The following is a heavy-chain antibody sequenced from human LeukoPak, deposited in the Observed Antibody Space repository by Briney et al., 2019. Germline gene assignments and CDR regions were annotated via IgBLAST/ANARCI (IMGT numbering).Heavy chain of an antibody. D-gene: IGHD2-2*02. V-gene: IGHV3-30*04. CDR2: ISYDGSNK. CDR3: ARGYCSTTSCYNDY. Sequence: PGGSLRLSCAAPGFTVSNWAIHWVRQAPGKGLEWVAAISYDGSNKFYADSVKGRFTISRDNSKNSLYLQMNSLRAEDTALYYCARGYCSTTSCYNDYWGQGTLVTVSS. CDR1: GFTVSNWA. J-gene: IGHJ4*02.